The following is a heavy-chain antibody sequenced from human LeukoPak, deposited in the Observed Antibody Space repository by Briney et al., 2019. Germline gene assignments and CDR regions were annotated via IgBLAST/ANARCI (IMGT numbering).Heavy chain of an antibody. CDR1: GFAFSTYA. D-gene: IGHD6-19*01. Sequence: GGSLRLSCAASGFAFSTYAMSWVRQAPGKGLGWVSGIIGSGGSTYYADSVKGRFTISRDNAKNSLYLQMDSLRAEDTAVYYCARVLDNSSSRYQSLKYWGQGTLLTVSS. CDR3: ARVLDNSSSRYQSLKY. J-gene: IGHJ4*02. CDR2: IIGSGGST. V-gene: IGHV3-23*01.